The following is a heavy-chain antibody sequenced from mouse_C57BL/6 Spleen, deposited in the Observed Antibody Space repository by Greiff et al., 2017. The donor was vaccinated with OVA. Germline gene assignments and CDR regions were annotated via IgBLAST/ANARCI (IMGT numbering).Heavy chain of an antibody. CDR2: IYPRDGST. V-gene: IGHV1-85*01. J-gene: IGHJ1*03. CDR1: GYTFTSYD. D-gene: IGHD1-1*01. Sequence: LQESGPELVKPGASVKLSCKASGYTFTSYDINWVKQRPGQGLEWIGWIYPRDGSTKYNEKFKGKATLTVDTSSSTAYMELHSLTSEDSAVYFCASITTVVDWYFDVWGTGTTVTVSS. CDR3: ASITTVVDWYFDV.